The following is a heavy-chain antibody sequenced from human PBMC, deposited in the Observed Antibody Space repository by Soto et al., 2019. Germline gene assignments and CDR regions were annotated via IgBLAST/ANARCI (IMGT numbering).Heavy chain of an antibody. CDR2: MNPNSGNT. J-gene: IGHJ6*01. Sequence: GASVKVSCKASGYTFTSYDINWVRQATGQGLEWMGWMNPNSGNTGYAQKFQGRVTMTRNTSISTAYMELSSLRSEDTAVYYCAIGGREYYDSSGYNYYGMEVLGQGTTVTGSS. D-gene: IGHD3-22*01. CDR1: GYTFTSYD. CDR3: AIGGREYYDSSGYNYYGMEV. V-gene: IGHV1-8*01.